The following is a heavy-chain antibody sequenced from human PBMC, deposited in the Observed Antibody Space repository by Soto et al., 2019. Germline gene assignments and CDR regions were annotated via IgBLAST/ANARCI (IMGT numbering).Heavy chain of an antibody. CDR1: GGTSRSGDYY. Sequence: ASESLSLTYTVSGGTSRSGDYYWSWIRQPPGKGLEWIGYIYYSGSTCYNPSLKSRVTISVDTSKNQFSLKLSSVTAADTAVYYCARDRRVGIQLWAPDYYYYGMDVWGQGTTGTVSS. CDR2: IYYSGST. CDR3: ARDRRVGIQLWAPDYYYYGMDV. D-gene: IGHD5-18*01. V-gene: IGHV4-30-4*01. J-gene: IGHJ6*02.